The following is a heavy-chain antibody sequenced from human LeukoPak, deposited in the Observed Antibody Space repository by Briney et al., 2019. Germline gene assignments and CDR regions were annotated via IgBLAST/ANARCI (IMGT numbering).Heavy chain of an antibody. CDR1: GFTLSRYG. CDR2: TSFDESYQ. J-gene: IGHJ4*02. V-gene: IGHV3-30*18. Sequence: GGSLRLSCAASGFTLSRYGMHWVRQAPGKGLEWVAVTSFDESYQYYADSVKGRFIISRDNSKNTLYLQMDSLRPEDTAVYYCAKDGGYHGKWYFWGQGTLVTVSS. CDR3: AKDGGYHGKWYF. D-gene: IGHD3-16*01.